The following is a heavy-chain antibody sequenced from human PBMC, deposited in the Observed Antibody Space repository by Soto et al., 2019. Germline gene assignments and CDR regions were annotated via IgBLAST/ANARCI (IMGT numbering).Heavy chain of an antibody. CDR1: GFTFSSYG. J-gene: IGHJ6*02. Sequence: PGGSLALSCAASGFTFSSYGMHWVRQAPGKWLEWVAVISYDGSNKYYADSVKGRFTISRDNSKNTLYLQMNSLRAEDTAVYYCAKDLSAAPYYYFYYGIDDWGHVXTVTV. V-gene: IGHV3-30*18. CDR3: AKDLSAAPYYYFYYGIDD. CDR2: ISYDGSNK. D-gene: IGHD2-2*01.